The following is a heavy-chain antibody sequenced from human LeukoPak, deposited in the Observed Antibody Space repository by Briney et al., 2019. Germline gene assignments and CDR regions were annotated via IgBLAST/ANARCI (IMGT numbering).Heavy chain of an antibody. CDR1: GGSISSTGYC. CDR3: ARGGVDTAMVPPFDY. Sequence: SQTLSLTCTVSGGSISSTGYCWSWIRQPAGKGLEWIGHIYTNGNTNYNPSLKSRVTISVDTSKNQFSLKLSSVTAADTAVYYCARGGVDTAMVPPFDYWGQGTLVTVSS. J-gene: IGHJ4*02. V-gene: IGHV4-61*09. CDR2: IYTNGNT. D-gene: IGHD5-18*01.